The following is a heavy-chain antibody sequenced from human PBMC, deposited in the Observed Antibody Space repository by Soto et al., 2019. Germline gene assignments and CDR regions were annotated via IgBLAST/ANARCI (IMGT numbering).Heavy chain of an antibody. V-gene: IGHV4-30-4*01. CDR1: GGSISSGDYY. CDR3: ARWSPIYDSSGYYNAFDI. CDR2: IYYSGST. Sequence: QVQLQESGPGLVKPSQTLSLTCTVSGGSISSGDYYWSWIRQPPGKGLEWIGYIYYSGSTYYNPSLKSRVTISVDTSKNQFSLKLSSVTAADTAVYYCARWSPIYDSSGYYNAFDIWGQGTMVTVSS. J-gene: IGHJ3*02. D-gene: IGHD3-22*01.